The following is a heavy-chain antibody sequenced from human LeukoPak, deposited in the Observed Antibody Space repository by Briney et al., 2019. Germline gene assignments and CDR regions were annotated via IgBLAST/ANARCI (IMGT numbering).Heavy chain of an antibody. D-gene: IGHD3-22*01. CDR3: ARHQYAHYYDSSGFIDY. Sequence: SETLSLTCNVSGGSISRSSYYWGWIRQPPGKGLVWFGSIYYSGSTYYNPSLKSRVTISVDTSKNQFSLKLSPVTAADTAVYYCARHQYAHYYDSSGFIDYWGQGTLVTVSS. V-gene: IGHV4-39*01. J-gene: IGHJ4*02. CDR1: GGSISRSSYY. CDR2: IYYSGST.